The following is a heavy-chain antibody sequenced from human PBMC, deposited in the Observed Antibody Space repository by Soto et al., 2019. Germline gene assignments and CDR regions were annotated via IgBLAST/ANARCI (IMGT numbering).Heavy chain of an antibody. J-gene: IGHJ3*01. Sequence: GGGLIQPGESLRLSCAAFGFTISGKKYVAWVRQAPGKWLEWVSALYDIDGSFYADSVKGRFTTSSDSSKTTVYLQMNDLRPDDTAVYYCATWHEREHAYDVWGLGTTVTVSS. D-gene: IGHD1-1*01. CDR1: GFTISGKKY. CDR2: LYDIDGS. V-gene: IGHV3-53*01. CDR3: ATWHEREHAYDV.